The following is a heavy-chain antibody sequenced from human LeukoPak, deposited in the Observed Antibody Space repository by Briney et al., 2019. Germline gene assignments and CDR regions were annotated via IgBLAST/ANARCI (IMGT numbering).Heavy chain of an antibody. J-gene: IGHJ6*04. Sequence: SETLSLTCAVSGVSISSYYWSWIRQPPGKGLEWIGYIYYSESTNYNPSPKSRGTISVVTSKNQYSLKLSSVPAADTAVYYCARGDRSTSWGYYDGMDVWGKGTTVTVSS. CDR3: ARGDRSTSWGYYDGMDV. CDR2: IYYSEST. V-gene: IGHV4-59*01. D-gene: IGHD2-2*01. CDR1: GVSISSYY.